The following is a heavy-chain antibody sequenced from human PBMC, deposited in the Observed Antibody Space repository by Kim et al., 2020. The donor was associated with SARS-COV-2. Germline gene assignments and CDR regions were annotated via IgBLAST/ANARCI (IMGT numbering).Heavy chain of an antibody. CDR1: GGSISSSSYY. CDR3: ARLVRSTSYLTGAFDI. J-gene: IGHJ3*02. Sequence: SETLSLTCTVSGGSISSSSYYWGWIRQPPGKGLEWIGSIYYSGSTYYNPSLKSRVTISVDTSKNQFSLKLSSVTAADTAVYYCARLVRSTSYLTGAFDIWGQGTMVTVSS. D-gene: IGHD2-2*01. CDR2: IYYSGST. V-gene: IGHV4-39*01.